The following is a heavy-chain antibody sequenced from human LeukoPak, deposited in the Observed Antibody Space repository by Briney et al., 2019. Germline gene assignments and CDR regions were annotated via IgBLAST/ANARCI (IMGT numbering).Heavy chain of an antibody. J-gene: IGHJ3*02. CDR2: IIPIFSIE. CDR3: ARDWGSGYYYRHDAFDI. CDR1: GGTFSSYA. Sequence: ASVKVSCKASGGTFSSYAISWVRRAPGQGREWMGGIIPIFSIEDYAQKFQGSVTITADESTSTAYMELSSLRSEDTAVYYCARDWGSGYYYRHDAFDIWGQGTMVTVSS. V-gene: IGHV1-69*13. D-gene: IGHD3-22*01.